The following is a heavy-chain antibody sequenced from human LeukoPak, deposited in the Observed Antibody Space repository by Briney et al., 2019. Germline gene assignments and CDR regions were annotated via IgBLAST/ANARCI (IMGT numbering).Heavy chain of an antibody. CDR1: GLTFDDYA. Sequence: GGSLRLSCAASGLTFDDYAMHWVRQAPGKGLEWVSLISWDGGSTYYADSVKGRFTISRDNSKNSLYLQMNSLRAEDTALYYCAKDSGGDDFWSGYYLDYWGQGTLVTVSS. J-gene: IGHJ4*02. CDR2: ISWDGGST. V-gene: IGHV3-43D*04. D-gene: IGHD3-3*01. CDR3: AKDSGGDDFWSGYYLDY.